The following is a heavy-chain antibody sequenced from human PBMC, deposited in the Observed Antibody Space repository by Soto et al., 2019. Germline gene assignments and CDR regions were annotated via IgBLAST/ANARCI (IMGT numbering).Heavy chain of an antibody. V-gene: IGHV3-48*02. CDR3: ARTLSWRRGPFDS. D-gene: IGHD2-15*01. Sequence: GGSLRLSCAASGFIFNTYSMNWVRQAPGKGLEWVSYISGSSQTIFYADSVRGRFTISRDNANNSTYLQMVSLRDEDTAVYYCARTLSWRRGPFDSWGQGALVTVSS. J-gene: IGHJ4*02. CDR2: ISGSSQTI. CDR1: GFIFNTYS.